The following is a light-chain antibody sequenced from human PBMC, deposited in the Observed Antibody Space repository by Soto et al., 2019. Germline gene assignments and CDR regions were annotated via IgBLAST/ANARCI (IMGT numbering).Light chain of an antibody. CDR1: SSDVGGYNY. CDR3: SSYTSSSTLV. CDR2: DVS. J-gene: IGLJ3*02. Sequence: QSALTQPASVSGSPGQSITISCTGTSSDVGGYNYVSWYQQHAGKAPKLMIYDVSNRPSGVSKRFSGSKSGNTACLTISGLKAEDEGDYYCSSYTSSSTLVFGGGTKLTVL. V-gene: IGLV2-14*01.